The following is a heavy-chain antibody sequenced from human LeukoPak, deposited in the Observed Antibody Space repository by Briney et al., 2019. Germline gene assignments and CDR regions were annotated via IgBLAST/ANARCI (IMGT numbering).Heavy chain of an antibody. V-gene: IGHV5-10-1*01. CDR1: GYSFTSYW. CDR3: APHRGGLEDLTFDP. D-gene: IGHD3-10*01. CDR2: IDPSDSYT. Sequence: GESLKISCKGSGYSFTSYWISWVRQMPGKGLEWMGRIDPSDSYTNYSPSFQGHVTISADKSISTAYQQWGSLKASDTAMYYCAPHRGGLEDLTFDPWGQGTLVTVSS. J-gene: IGHJ5*02.